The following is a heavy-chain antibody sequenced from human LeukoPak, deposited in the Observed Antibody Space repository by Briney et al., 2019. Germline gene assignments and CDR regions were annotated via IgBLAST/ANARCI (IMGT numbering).Heavy chain of an antibody. CDR1: GYTFTGYY. CDR3: ARVGCSSTSCSLAVFDY. D-gene: IGHD2-2*01. J-gene: IGHJ4*02. Sequence: ASVRVSCKASGYTFTGYYMHWVRQAPGQGLEWMGWINPKSGGTKYAQKFQGGVTVTRDTSISTAFMEVGRLRSDDTAVYYCARVGCSSTSCSLAVFDYWGQGTLVTVSS. V-gene: IGHV1-2*02. CDR2: INPKSGGT.